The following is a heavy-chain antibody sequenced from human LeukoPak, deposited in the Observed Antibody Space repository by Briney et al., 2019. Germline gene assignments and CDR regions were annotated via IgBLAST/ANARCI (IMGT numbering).Heavy chain of an antibody. J-gene: IGHJ4*02. CDR1: GFTFSSYA. V-gene: IGHV3-23*01. CDR3: ARRAADYGDSYFDY. D-gene: IGHD4-17*01. Sequence: PGGSLRLSCAASGFTFSSYAMSWVRQAPGKGLEWVSAISGSGGSTYYADSVKGRFTISRDNSKNTLYLQMNSLGAEDTAVYYCARRAADYGDSYFDYWGQGTLVTVSS. CDR2: ISGSGGST.